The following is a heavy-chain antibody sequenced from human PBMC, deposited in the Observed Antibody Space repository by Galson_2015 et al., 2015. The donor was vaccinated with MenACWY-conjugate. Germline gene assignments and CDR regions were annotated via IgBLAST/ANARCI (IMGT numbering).Heavy chain of an antibody. V-gene: IGHV1-58*02. D-gene: IGHD6-13*01. CDR1: GFTFTSSA. CDR3: AAVSAAAATWGYYYGMDV. Sequence: SVKVSCKASGFTFTSSAIQWLRQARGQRLEWIGWIVVGSGSTNYAQKFQDRVTITRDMSTSTAYMELRSLRSDDTAVYYCAAVSAAAATWGYYYGMDVWGHGTTVTVSS. CDR2: IVVGSGST. J-gene: IGHJ6*02.